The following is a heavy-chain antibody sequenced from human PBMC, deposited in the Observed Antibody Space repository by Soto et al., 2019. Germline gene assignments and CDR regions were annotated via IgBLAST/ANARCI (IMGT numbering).Heavy chain of an antibody. V-gene: IGHV4-34*01. Sequence: PSETLSLTCAVYGGSFSGYYWSWIRQPPGKGLEWIGEINHSGSTNYNPSLKSRVTISVDTSKNQFSLKLSSVTAADTAVYYCKIAAAGTDRDYWGQGTLVTVSS. CDR2: INHSGST. D-gene: IGHD6-13*01. CDR3: KIAAAGTDRDY. J-gene: IGHJ4*02. CDR1: GGSFSGYY.